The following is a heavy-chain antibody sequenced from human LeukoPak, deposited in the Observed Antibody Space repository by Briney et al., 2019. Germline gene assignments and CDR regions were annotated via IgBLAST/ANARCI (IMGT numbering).Heavy chain of an antibody. J-gene: IGHJ4*02. V-gene: IGHV4-34*01. D-gene: IGHD4-11*01. CDR1: GGSFSGYY. CDR2: INHSGST. CDR3: ARQTTVTIPFGY. Sequence: SETLSLTCAVYGGSFSGYYWSWIRQPPGKGLEWSGEINHSGSTNYNPSLKSRVTISVDKSKNQFSLKLRFVTAADTAVYYCARQTTVTIPFGYWGQGTLVTVSS.